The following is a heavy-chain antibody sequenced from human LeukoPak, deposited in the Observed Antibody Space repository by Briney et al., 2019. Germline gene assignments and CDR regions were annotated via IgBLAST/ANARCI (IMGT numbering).Heavy chain of an antibody. CDR1: GFTFSSYA. J-gene: IGHJ3*02. V-gene: IGHV3-30-3*02. D-gene: IGHD3-22*01. CDR2: ISYDGSNK. Sequence: GGSLRLSCAASGFTFSSYAMHWVRQAPGKGLEWVAVISYDGSNKYYADSVKGRFTISRDNSKNTLYLQMNSLRAEDTAVYYCAKFYFYYYDSSPADIWGQGTMVTVSS. CDR3: AKFYFYYYDSSPADI.